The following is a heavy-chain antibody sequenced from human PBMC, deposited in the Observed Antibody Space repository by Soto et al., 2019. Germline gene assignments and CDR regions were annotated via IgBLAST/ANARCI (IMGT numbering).Heavy chain of an antibody. Sequence: SETLSLTCTVSGASISGFYWSWIRKYAGKGLEWIGRIYATGTTDYNPSLKSRVMMSVDTSKKQFSLKLRSVTAADTAVYYCVRDGTKTLRDWFDPWGQGISVTVSS. J-gene: IGHJ5*02. CDR2: IYATGTT. CDR3: VRDGTKTLRDWFDP. D-gene: IGHD1-1*01. V-gene: IGHV4-4*07. CDR1: GASISGFY.